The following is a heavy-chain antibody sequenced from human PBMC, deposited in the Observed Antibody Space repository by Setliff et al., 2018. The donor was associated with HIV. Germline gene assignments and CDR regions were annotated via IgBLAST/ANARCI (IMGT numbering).Heavy chain of an antibody. V-gene: IGHV4-38-2*01. CDR2: IYRSGTT. CDR1: GYSITSGYY. CDR3: ARGMMYATTSKFDF. Sequence: SETLSLTCVVSGYSITSGYYWGWIRQPPGRGLEWIAMIYRSGTTYYNTSLKSRVTISLDGPKNQFSLKLSSVTAADTAVYYCARGMMYATTSKFDFWGRGTLVTVSS. D-gene: IGHD2-8*01. J-gene: IGHJ4*02.